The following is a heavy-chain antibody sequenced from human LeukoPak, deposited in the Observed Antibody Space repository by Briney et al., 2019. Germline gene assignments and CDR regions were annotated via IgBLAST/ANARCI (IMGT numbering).Heavy chain of an antibody. J-gene: IGHJ4*02. D-gene: IGHD3-22*01. CDR2: ISSSSSTI. Sequence: GGSLRLSCAASGLTFSSYSMNWVRQAPGKGLEWVSYISSSSSTIYYADSVKGRFTISRDNAKNSLYLQMNSLRAEDTAVYYCARNANYYDSSGDFDYWGQGTLVTLSS. V-gene: IGHV3-48*01. CDR1: GLTFSSYS. CDR3: ARNANYYDSSGDFDY.